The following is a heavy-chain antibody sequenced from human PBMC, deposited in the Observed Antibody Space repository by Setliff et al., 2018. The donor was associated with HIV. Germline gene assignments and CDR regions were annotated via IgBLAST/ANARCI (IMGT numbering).Heavy chain of an antibody. J-gene: IGHJ5*02. CDR3: ARALMGRWFDP. Sequence: PSETLSLTCAVSGGSIMTGDWWSWIRQPPGKGLEWIGEINHSGSTNYNPSLKSRVTISVDTSKNQFSLRLSSVTAADTAVYYCARALMGRWFDPWGQGTLVTVSS. V-gene: IGHV4-4*02. CDR1: GGSIMTGDW. CDR2: INHSGST. D-gene: IGHD2-8*01.